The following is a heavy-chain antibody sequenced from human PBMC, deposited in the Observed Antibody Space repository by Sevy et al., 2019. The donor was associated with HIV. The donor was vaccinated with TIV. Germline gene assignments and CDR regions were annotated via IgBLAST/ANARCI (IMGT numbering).Heavy chain of an antibody. D-gene: IGHD3-22*01. V-gene: IGHV3-21*01. CDR1: GFTFSSYS. CDR3: ARDKLVVVDSYYFDY. J-gene: IGHJ4*02. CDR2: INSRSNYI. Sequence: GGSLRLSCAASGFTFSSYSMNWVRQAPGKGLEWVSSINSRSNYIYYADSVKGRFTISRENAKNSLYLQMNSLRAEDTAVYYCARDKLVVVDSYYFDYWGQGTRVTVSS.